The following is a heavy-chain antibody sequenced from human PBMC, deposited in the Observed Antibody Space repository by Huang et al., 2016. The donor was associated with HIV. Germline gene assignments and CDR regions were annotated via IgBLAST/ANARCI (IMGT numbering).Heavy chain of an antibody. CDR2: ISASGATM. V-gene: IGHV3-48*01. CDR1: GFTFGSYS. CDR3: ARDGGYSFWSNYPKYFFDF. J-gene: IGHJ4*02. Sequence: EVRLVESGGGVVQPGGSLILSCSASGFTFGSYSMHWVRQGRGEVLEWVAYISASGATMYYSDSVEGRFTISRGKGKRSVYLKMHTLRAEDTGIYYCARDGGYSFWSNYPKYFFDFWGQGTPVTVSS. D-gene: IGHD3-3*01.